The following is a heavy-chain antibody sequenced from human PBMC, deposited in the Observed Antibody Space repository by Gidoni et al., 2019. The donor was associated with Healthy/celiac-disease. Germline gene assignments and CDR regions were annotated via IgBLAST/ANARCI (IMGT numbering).Heavy chain of an antibody. CDR1: GFTFSSYA. CDR3: ARGAYSSNYYFDY. D-gene: IGHD6-13*01. Sequence: QVQLVESGGGVVQPGRSLRLSCAASGFTFSSYAMPWVRQAPGKGLEWVAVISYDGSNKYYADSVKGRFTISRDNSKNTLYLQMNSLRAEDTAVYYCARGAYSSNYYFDYWGQGTLVTVSS. V-gene: IGHV3-30-3*01. CDR2: ISYDGSNK. J-gene: IGHJ4*02.